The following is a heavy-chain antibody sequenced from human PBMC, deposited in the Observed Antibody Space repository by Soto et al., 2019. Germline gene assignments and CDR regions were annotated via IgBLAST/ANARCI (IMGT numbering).Heavy chain of an antibody. CDR3: ARDHRFGDNWAFDY. V-gene: IGHV4-4*02. J-gene: IGHJ4*02. D-gene: IGHD3-16*02. Sequence: QVQLQESGPGLVKPSGTLSLTCAVSGASVNDNDWWNWVRQPPGKGLEWIGEISPGGNINYHPSPKRRGTLFKEKSNHQFSPNLFSVTAADTAIYYCARDHRFGDNWAFDYWGQGALVAVSS. CDR1: GASVNDNDW. CDR2: ISPGGNI.